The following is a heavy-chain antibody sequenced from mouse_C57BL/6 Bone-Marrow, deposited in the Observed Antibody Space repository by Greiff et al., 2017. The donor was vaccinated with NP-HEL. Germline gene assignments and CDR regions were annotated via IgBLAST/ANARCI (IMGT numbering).Heavy chain of an antibody. J-gene: IGHJ3*01. V-gene: IGHV1-5*01. Sequence: VQLQQSGTVLARPGASVKMSCKTSGYTFTSFWMHWVKQRPGQGLEWIGAIYPGNSDTSYNQKFKGKAKQTAVTSASTAYMELSSLTNEDSAVYYCTGRPGFAYWGQGTLVTVSA. CDR3: TGRPGFAY. CDR1: GYTFTSFW. CDR2: IYPGNSDT.